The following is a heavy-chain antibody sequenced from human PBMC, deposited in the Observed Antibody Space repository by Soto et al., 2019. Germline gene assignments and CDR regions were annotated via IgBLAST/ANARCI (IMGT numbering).Heavy chain of an antibody. J-gene: IGHJ5*02. Sequence: SETLSLTCGVYGGSFRNYYWIWVRQPPGKGLEWIGEVNHSGEATYNPSLQSRVSISLDTSNNHFSLKMTSVTAADTAIYFCERAARFPRPWFDTWGQGTQVTVSS. CDR2: VNHSGEA. D-gene: IGHD6-25*01. CDR1: GGSFRNYY. CDR3: ERAARFPRPWFDT. V-gene: IGHV4-34*01.